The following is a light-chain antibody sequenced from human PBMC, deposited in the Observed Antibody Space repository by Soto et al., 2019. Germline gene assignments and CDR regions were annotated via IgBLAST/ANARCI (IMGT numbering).Light chain of an antibody. Sequence: ETVMTQSPATLSVSPGERATLSCRASQSVSSNLAWYQQKPGQAPRLLIYGTSTRATGIPARFSGSGSGTEFTLTISSLQSEDFAVYYCQQYDVRPFTFGPGTKVDI. V-gene: IGKV3-15*01. J-gene: IGKJ3*01. CDR3: QQYDVRPFT. CDR1: QSVSSN. CDR2: GTS.